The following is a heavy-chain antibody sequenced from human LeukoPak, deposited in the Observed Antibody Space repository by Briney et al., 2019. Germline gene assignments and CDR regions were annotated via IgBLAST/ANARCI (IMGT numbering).Heavy chain of an antibody. D-gene: IGHD4-11*01. CDR3: VRDKDYTMDV. Sequence: SVKVSCKASGGTFSSYGISWVRQAPGQGLEWMGGIIPFFGTANYAQKFQGRVTITADESTSTAYMELSSLRSEDTAVYYCVRDKDYTMDVWGQGTTVTVSS. V-gene: IGHV1-69*01. CDR2: IIPFFGTA. J-gene: IGHJ6*02. CDR1: GGTFSSYG.